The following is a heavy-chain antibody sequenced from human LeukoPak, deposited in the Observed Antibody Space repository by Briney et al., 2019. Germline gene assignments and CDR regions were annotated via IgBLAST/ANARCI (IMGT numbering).Heavy chain of an antibody. J-gene: IGHJ4*02. CDR1: GYSFTSYW. Sequence: GESLKISCKGSGYSFTSYWIGWVRQMPGKGLEWMGIIYPGDSDTRYSPSFQGQVTISADKSISTAYLQWSSLKASDTAVYYCARFPFTFGGVPYYFDYWGQGTLVTVSS. D-gene: IGHD3-16*01. CDR3: ARFPFTFGGVPYYFDY. CDR2: IYPGDSDT. V-gene: IGHV5-51*01.